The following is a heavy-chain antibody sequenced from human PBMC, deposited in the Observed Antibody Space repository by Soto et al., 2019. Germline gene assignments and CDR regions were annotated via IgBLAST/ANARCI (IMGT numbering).Heavy chain of an antibody. CDR3: AKDRRAGGNSAFYFDF. D-gene: IGHD3-16*01. CDR1: GFKLSNYA. CDR2: ISATGGGT. J-gene: IGHJ4*02. V-gene: IGHV3-23*01. Sequence: GGSLRLSCAASGFKLSNYAMSWVRQAPGKGLEWDSLISATGGGTYYADSVKGRFTISRDNSHNTLYLQVHSLTAEDTAVYYCAKDRRAGGNSAFYFDFWGQGAQVTVSS.